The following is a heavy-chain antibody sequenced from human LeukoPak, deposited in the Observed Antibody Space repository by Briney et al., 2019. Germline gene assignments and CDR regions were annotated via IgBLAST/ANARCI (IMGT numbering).Heavy chain of an antibody. CDR3: ARKVSYHYYMDV. CDR1: GGSISSYY. D-gene: IGHD2-21*01. J-gene: IGHJ6*03. V-gene: IGHV4-59*01. CDR2: IYYSGST. Sequence: PSETLSLTCTVSGGSISSYYWSWMRQPPGKGLEWIGYIYYSGSTNYNPSLKSRVTISVDTSKNQFSLKLSSVTAADTAVYYCARKVSYHYYMDVWGKGTTVTVSS.